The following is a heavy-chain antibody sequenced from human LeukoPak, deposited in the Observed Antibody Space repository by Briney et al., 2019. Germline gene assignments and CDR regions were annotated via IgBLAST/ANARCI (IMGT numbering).Heavy chain of an antibody. V-gene: IGHV1-2*02. Sequence: GASVKVSYKASGYTFTGYYMHWVRQAPGQGREWMGWINPNSGRTNYAQKFQGRVTITRDTSISSAYMALSRLRSDDTAVYFCARGRVSFSYWYFDLWGRGTLVTVS. CDR3: ARGRVSFSYWYFDL. D-gene: IGHD3-16*01. CDR1: GYTFTGYY. J-gene: IGHJ2*01. CDR2: INPNSGRT.